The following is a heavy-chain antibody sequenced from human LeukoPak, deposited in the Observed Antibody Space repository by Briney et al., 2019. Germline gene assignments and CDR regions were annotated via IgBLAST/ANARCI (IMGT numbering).Heavy chain of an antibody. Sequence: ASVKVSCKASGYTFTSSDFNWVRQATGQGLEWMGWISAYNGNTNYAQKLQGRVTMTTDTSTSTAHMELRSLRSDDTAVYYCARDGSIAAAGPADYWGQGTLVTVSS. CDR1: GYTFTSSD. J-gene: IGHJ4*02. CDR3: ARDGSIAAAGPADY. V-gene: IGHV1-18*01. CDR2: ISAYNGNT. D-gene: IGHD6-13*01.